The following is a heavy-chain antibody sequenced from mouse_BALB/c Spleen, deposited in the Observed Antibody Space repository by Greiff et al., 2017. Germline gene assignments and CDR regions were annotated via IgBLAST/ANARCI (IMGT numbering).Heavy chain of an antibody. V-gene: IGHV5-4*02. D-gene: IGHD2-14*01. Sequence: EVQGVESGGGLVKPGGSLKLSCAASGFTFSDYYMYWVRQTPEKRLEWVATISDGGSYTYYPDSVKGRFTISRDNAKNNLYLQMSSLKSEDTAMYYCARTGYRDDDWFAYWGQGTLVTVSA. CDR2: ISDGGSYT. CDR3: ARTGYRDDDWFAY. J-gene: IGHJ3*01. CDR1: GFTFSDYY.